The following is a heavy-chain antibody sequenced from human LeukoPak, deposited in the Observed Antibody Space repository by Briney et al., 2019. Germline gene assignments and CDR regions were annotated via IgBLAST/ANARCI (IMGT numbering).Heavy chain of an antibody. CDR1: GYTFTSYD. CDR2: MNPNSGNT. CDR3: ARGFGELPTYYYYMDV. D-gene: IGHD3-10*01. J-gene: IGHJ6*03. V-gene: IGHV1-8*01. Sequence: ASVKVSCKASGYTFTSYDINWVRQATGQGLEWMGWMNPNSGNTGYAQKFQGRVTMTRDTSISTAYMELSSLRSEDTAVYYCARGFGELPTYYYYMDVWGKGTTVTISS.